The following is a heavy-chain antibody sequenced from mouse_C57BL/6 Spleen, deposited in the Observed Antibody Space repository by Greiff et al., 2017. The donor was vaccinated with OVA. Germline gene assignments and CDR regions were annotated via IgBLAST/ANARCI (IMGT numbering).Heavy chain of an antibody. CDR1: GFTFSDYY. V-gene: IGHV5-12*01. D-gene: IGHD1-1*01. Sequence: EVHLVESGGGLVQPGGSLKLSCAASGFTFSDYYMYWVRQTPEKRLEWVAYISNGGGSTYYPDTVKGRFTISRDNAKNTLYLQMSRLKSEDTAMYYCARRDYGSNYVGYFDVWGTGTTVTVSS. CDR3: ARRDYGSNYVGYFDV. CDR2: ISNGGGST. J-gene: IGHJ1*03.